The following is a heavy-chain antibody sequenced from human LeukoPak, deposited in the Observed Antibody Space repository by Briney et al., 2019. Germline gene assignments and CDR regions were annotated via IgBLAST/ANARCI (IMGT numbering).Heavy chain of an antibody. J-gene: IGHJ4*02. V-gene: IGHV3-74*01. Sequence: PGRSLRLSCAASGFTFSSYWMHWVRQAPGKGLVWVSRINSDGSSTSYADSVKGRFTISRDNAKNTLYLQMNSLRAEDTAVYYCARVWSTTYYYDSSLDYWGQGTLVTVSS. D-gene: IGHD3-22*01. CDR1: GFTFSSYW. CDR2: INSDGSST. CDR3: ARVWSTTYYYDSSLDY.